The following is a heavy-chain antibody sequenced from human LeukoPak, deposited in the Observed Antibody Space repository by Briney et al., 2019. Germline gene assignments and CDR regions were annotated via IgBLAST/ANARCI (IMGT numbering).Heavy chain of an antibody. V-gene: IGHV4-59*08. CDR1: GGSIGSDH. CDR2: IYYTGGT. J-gene: IGHJ4*02. CDR3: AKYGNSGWVIDN. Sequence: SETLSLTCTVSGGSIGSDHWTWIRHPPGKGLEYIGYIYYTGGTNYNPSLKSRVTISVDTSKNQFSLKLSSVTAADTAVYFCAKYGNSGWVIDNWGQGTLVTVSS. D-gene: IGHD6-19*01.